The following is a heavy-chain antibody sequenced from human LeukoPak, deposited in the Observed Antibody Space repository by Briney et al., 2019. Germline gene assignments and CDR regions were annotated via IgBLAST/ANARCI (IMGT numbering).Heavy chain of an antibody. CDR1: GYTFTGYY. Sequence: ASVKVSCKASGYTFTGYYMHWVRQAPGQGLEWMGWINPNSGGTNYAQKFQGWVTMTRDTSISTAYMELSRLRSDDTAVYYCAREARWIHYYDSSGYYSPYYYYGMDVWGQGTTVTVSS. CDR2: INPNSGGT. J-gene: IGHJ6*02. V-gene: IGHV1-2*04. CDR3: AREARWIHYYDSSGYYSPYYYYGMDV. D-gene: IGHD3-22*01.